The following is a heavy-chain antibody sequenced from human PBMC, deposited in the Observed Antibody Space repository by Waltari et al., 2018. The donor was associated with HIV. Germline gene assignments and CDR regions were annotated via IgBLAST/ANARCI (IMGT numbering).Heavy chain of an antibody. CDR1: GYSFTSYW. Sequence: EVQLVQSGAEVKQPGASLKISCQGSGYSFTSYWIGWVRQMPGKGLEWMGIIYPGDSDTRYSPSFQGQVTISADKSISTAYLQWSSLKASDTAMYYCARGGRGEWLPLEAFDIWGQGTMVTVSS. V-gene: IGHV5-51*01. D-gene: IGHD3-3*01. CDR3: ARGGRGEWLPLEAFDI. CDR2: IYPGDSDT. J-gene: IGHJ3*02.